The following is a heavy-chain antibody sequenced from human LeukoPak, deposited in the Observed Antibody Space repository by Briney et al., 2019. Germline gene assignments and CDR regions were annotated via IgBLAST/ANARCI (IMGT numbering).Heavy chain of an antibody. Sequence: GESLKISCKGSGYSFTSYWIGWVRQMPGKGLEWMGIIYPDDSDTRLSPSFEGQVIISVDKSISTAYLQWTSLKASDTATYYCARHGHCTNGVCYSNYYYYMDVWGKGTTVTVSS. D-gene: IGHD2-8*01. CDR2: IYPDDSDT. J-gene: IGHJ6*03. CDR3: ARHGHCTNGVCYSNYYYYMDV. V-gene: IGHV5-51*01. CDR1: GYSFTSYW.